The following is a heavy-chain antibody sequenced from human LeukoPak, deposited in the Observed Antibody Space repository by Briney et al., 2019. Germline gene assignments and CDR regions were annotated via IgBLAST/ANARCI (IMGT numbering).Heavy chain of an antibody. CDR2: IYHSGST. Sequence: SETLSLTCTVSGYSISSGYYWGWIRQPPGKGLEWIGSIYHSGSTYYNPSLKSRVTISVDTSKNQVSLKLTSLTAADTAVYFCAREGYYGSGSTDYWGQGTLVTVSS. V-gene: IGHV4-38-2*02. J-gene: IGHJ4*02. CDR3: AREGYYGSGSTDY. D-gene: IGHD3-10*01. CDR1: GYSISSGYY.